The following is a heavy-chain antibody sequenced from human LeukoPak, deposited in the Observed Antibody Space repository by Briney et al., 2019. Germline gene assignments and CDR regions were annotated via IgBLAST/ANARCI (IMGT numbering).Heavy chain of an antibody. CDR2: IYYSGST. CDR3: AREVGAGAIDY. D-gene: IGHD1-26*01. Sequence: DPSETLPLTCTVSGGSISSYYWSWIRQPPGKGLEWVGYIYYSGSTNYNPSLKSRVTISVDTSKNQFSLKLSSVTAADTAVYYWAREVGAGAIDYWGQGTLVTVSS. V-gene: IGHV4-59*01. J-gene: IGHJ4*02. CDR1: GGSISSYY.